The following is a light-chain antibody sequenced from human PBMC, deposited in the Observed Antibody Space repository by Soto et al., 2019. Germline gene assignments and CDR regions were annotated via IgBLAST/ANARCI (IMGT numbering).Light chain of an antibody. CDR2: EVS. Sequence: QSALTQPASVSGSPGQSITISCTGTSSDVGGYNYVSWYQQHPGKAPKLMIYEVSNRPSGVSNRFSGSKSGNTASLTISGLQAEDEADYYCRAYTSSSTRVVFGGGTMVAVL. CDR1: SSDVGGYNY. V-gene: IGLV2-14*01. J-gene: IGLJ2*01. CDR3: RAYTSSSTRVV.